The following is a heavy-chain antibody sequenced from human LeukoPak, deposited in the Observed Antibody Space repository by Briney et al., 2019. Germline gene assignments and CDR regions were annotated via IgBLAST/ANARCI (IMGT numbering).Heavy chain of an antibody. CDR2: ISGSGGST. CDR1: GFTFSSYA. CDR3: AKGGSVRGDNVDY. Sequence: GGSLRLSCAAPGFTFSSYAMSWVRQAPGKGLEWVSAISGSGGSTYYADSAKGRFTISRDNSKNTMYLQMNSLRAEDTAVYYCAKGGSVRGDNVDYWGQGTLVTVSS. J-gene: IGHJ4*02. V-gene: IGHV3-23*01. D-gene: IGHD3-10*01.